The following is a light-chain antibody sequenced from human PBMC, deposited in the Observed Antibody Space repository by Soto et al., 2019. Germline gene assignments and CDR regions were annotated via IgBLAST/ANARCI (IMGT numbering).Light chain of an antibody. CDR2: DAS. Sequence: DIQMTQSPSTLSASVGDRGTMTCRASQSISSWLAWYQQKPGKAPKLLIYDASSLESGVPSRFSGSGSGTEFTLTISSLQPDDFATYYCQQYNSFLTFGGGTKVDI. J-gene: IGKJ4*01. CDR1: QSISSW. CDR3: QQYNSFLT. V-gene: IGKV1-5*01.